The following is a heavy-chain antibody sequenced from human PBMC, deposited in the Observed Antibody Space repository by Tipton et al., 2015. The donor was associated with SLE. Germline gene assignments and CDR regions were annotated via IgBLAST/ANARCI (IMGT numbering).Heavy chain of an antibody. D-gene: IGHD3-22*01. CDR3: VKGSLVVVVSPFDS. V-gene: IGHV3-9*01. CDR2: VSWEGAEA. Sequence: SLRLSCAASGFTFENYGLHWVRQAPGKGLEWVAGVSWEGAEAGYADSVRGRFTISRDNAKKSLYLQMNSLRIEDTALYYCVKGSLVVVVSPFDSWGQGTMVTVSS. J-gene: IGHJ3*02. CDR1: GFTFENYG.